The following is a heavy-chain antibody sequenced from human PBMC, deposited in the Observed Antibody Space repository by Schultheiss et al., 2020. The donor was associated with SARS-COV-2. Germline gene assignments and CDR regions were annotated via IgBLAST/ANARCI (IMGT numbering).Heavy chain of an antibody. J-gene: IGHJ4*02. CDR1: GGSISSGDYY. CDR3: ARFEGSHDYGDYVDY. Sequence: SETLSLTCTVSGGSISSGDYYWSWIRQPPGKGLEWIGYIYYSGSTYYNPSLKSRVTISMDTSANQFSLQLSSVTAAETAVYYCARFEGSHDYGDYVDYWGQGTLVTVSS. CDR2: IYYSGST. V-gene: IGHV4-30-4*01. D-gene: IGHD4-17*01.